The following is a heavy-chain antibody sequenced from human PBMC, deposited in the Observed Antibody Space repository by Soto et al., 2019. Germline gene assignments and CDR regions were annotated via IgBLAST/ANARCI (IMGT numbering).Heavy chain of an antibody. CDR1: GFTFSSYA. V-gene: IGHV3-23*01. D-gene: IGHD2-15*01. CDR3: AKRRGAGGHFDY. Sequence: PGEGLRLYCAASGFTFSSYAMGWVRQGPGKGLEWVAVVSIGGSTHYADSVRGRFTISRDDSKNTLSLQMNSLTAEDTAVYFCAKRRGAGGHFDYWGQGALVTV. J-gene: IGHJ4*02. CDR2: VSIGGST.